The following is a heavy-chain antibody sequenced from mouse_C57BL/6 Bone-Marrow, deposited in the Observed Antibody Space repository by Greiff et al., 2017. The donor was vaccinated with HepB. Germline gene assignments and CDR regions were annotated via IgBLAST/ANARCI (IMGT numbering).Heavy chain of an antibody. CDR1: GYTFTDYY. V-gene: IGHV1-19*01. CDR2: INPYNGGT. CDR3: ARSGDGYLYYYAMDY. J-gene: IGHJ4*01. D-gene: IGHD2-3*01. Sequence: EVQLQQSGPVLVKPGASVKMSCKASGYTFTDYYMNWVKQSHGKSLEWIGVINPYNGGTSYNQKFKGKATLTVDKSSSTAYMELNSLTSEDSAVYYGARSGDGYLYYYAMDYWGQGTSVTVSS.